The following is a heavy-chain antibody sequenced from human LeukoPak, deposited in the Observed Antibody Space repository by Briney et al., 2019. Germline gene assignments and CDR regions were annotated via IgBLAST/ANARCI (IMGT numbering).Heavy chain of an antibody. CDR3: AREQRLVWYFDL. V-gene: IGHV3-7*03. D-gene: IGHD6-19*01. CDR1: GFTFSNYW. CDR2: ISQDGSEK. Sequence: GALRLSCAASGFTFSNYWMSWVRLAPGKGLEWVANISQDGSEKYYVDSVNGRFTISRDNAKYSLYLQMNSLRAEDTAVYYCAREQRLVWYFDLWGRGTLVTVSS. J-gene: IGHJ2*01.